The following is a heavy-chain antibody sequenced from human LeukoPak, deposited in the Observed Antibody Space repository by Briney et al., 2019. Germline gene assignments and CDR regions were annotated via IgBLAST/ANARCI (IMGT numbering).Heavy chain of an antibody. D-gene: IGHD2-8*01. CDR3: AKGAPCTNGVCALSG. CDR1: GNTFSSYG. V-gene: IGHV3-30*02. J-gene: IGHJ4*02. CDR2: IRFDGGNK. Sequence: PGGSLRLSCAASGNTFSSYGMHWVRQAPGKGLEWVAFIRFDGGNKYYADSVKGRFSVSRDNSRNTLYLQMNSLRPEDTAVYYCAKGAPCTNGVCALSGWGQGTLVTVPS.